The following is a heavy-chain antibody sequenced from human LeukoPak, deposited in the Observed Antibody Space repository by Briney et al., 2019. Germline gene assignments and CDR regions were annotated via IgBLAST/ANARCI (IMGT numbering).Heavy chain of an antibody. J-gene: IGHJ4*02. Sequence: GGSLRLSCVASGFNFKDYAMTWVRQAPGKGLEWVSSVSGSGGTTFSSDSVKGRFTISRDNAKNSLFLQMSSLRAEDTAVYYCAREESGDFAEAFEYWGQGTQVTVSS. D-gene: IGHD1-26*01. CDR1: GFNFKDYA. CDR3: AREESGDFAEAFEY. CDR2: VSGSGGTT. V-gene: IGHV3-23*01.